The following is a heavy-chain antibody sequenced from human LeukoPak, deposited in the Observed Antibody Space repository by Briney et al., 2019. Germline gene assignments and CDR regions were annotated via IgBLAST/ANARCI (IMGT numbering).Heavy chain of an antibody. V-gene: IGHV3-48*03. D-gene: IGHD6-13*01. Sequence: PGGSLRLSCAASGFTFSSYEMNWVRQAPGKGLEWVSYISSSGSTIYHADSVKGRFTISRDNAKNSLYLQMNSLRAEDTAVYYCARKYSSSWVRYYYYMDVWGKGTTVTVSS. CDR2: ISSSGSTI. J-gene: IGHJ6*03. CDR3: ARKYSSSWVRYYYYMDV. CDR1: GFTFSSYE.